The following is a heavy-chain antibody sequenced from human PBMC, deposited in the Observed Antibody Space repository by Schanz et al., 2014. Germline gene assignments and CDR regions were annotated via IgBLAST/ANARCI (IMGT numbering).Heavy chain of an antibody. V-gene: IGHV3-30*03. Sequence: QVQLVESGGGVVQPGRSLRLSCAASGFTFSSYGMHWVRQAPGKGLEWVAVILYDGSNKYYADSVKGRFTISRDNSKNTLYLQMNSLRVEDTAVYYCARQPGRITVSGVVSNWFDPWGQGTLVTVSS. CDR2: ILYDGSNK. D-gene: IGHD3-3*01. CDR1: GFTFSSYG. J-gene: IGHJ5*02. CDR3: ARQPGRITVSGVVSNWFDP.